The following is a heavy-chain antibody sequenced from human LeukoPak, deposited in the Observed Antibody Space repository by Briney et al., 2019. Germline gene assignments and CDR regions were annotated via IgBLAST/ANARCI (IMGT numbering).Heavy chain of an antibody. J-gene: IGHJ4*02. Sequence: GASVKVSCKASGYTFTGYYMHWVRQAPGQGLEWMGWINPNSGGTNYAQKFQGRVTMTRDTSISTAYMELSRLRSDDTAVYYCARDGDSSSWSLFDYWGQGTLVTISS. CDR1: GYTFTGYY. V-gene: IGHV1-2*02. D-gene: IGHD6-13*01. CDR3: ARDGDSSSWSLFDY. CDR2: INPNSGGT.